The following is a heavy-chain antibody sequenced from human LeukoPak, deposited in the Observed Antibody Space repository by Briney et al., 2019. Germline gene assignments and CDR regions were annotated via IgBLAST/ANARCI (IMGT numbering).Heavy chain of an antibody. CDR3: ARGATGY. CDR1: GGSISSYY. CDR2: IYYSGST. J-gene: IGHJ4*02. Sequence: KPSETLSLTCTVSGGSISSYYWSWIRQPPGKGLEWTGYIYYSGSTNYNPSLKSRVTISVDTSKNQFSLKLSSVTAADTAVYYCARGATGYWGQGTLVTVSS. V-gene: IGHV4-59*01.